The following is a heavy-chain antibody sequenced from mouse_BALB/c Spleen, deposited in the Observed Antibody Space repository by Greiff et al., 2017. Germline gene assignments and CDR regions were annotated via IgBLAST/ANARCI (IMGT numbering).Heavy chain of an antibody. CDR1: GFSFTDYN. Sequence: EVQLVESGPELVKPGASVKISCKASGFSFTDYNMHWVKQSHGKSLEWIGYIYPYYGGTGYNQNFKSKATLTVDNSSSTVYMGLRMLTSEDSAVFYCAREGSHYDWIAYWGQGTLVTVSA. CDR3: AREGSHYDWIAY. V-gene: IGHV1S29*02. J-gene: IGHJ3*01. CDR2: IYPYYGGT. D-gene: IGHD2-4*01.